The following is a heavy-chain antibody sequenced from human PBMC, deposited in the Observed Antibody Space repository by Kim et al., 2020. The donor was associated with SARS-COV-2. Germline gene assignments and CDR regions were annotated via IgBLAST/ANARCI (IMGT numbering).Heavy chain of an antibody. J-gene: IGHJ4*02. Sequence: TYDQGFTGRFVFSLDTSVSTAYLQLSSLKAEDTAVYYCASNVLLWFGEADYWGQGTLVTVSS. CDR3: ASNVLLWFGEADY. D-gene: IGHD3-10*01. V-gene: IGHV7-4-1*02.